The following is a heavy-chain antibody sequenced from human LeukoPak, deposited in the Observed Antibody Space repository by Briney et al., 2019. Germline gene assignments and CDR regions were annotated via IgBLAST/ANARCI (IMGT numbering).Heavy chain of an antibody. CDR3: ARDASNWSAFDS. CDR2: INPNSGVT. J-gene: IGHJ5*01. V-gene: IGHV1-2*06. CDR1: GYTFSGYS. D-gene: IGHD1-20*01. Sequence: GASVKVSCKASGYTFSGYSMHWVRQAPGQGLEWMGRINPNSGVTHYAQKFQGGVTMTSDTSITTAYMELSSLTSDDTATYYCARDASNWSAFDSWGQGTLVIVSS.